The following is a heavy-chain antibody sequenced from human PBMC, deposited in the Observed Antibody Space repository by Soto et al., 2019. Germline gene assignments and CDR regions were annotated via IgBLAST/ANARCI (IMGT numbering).Heavy chain of an antibody. Sequence: PSETLFLTCTVSGGSISSGGYYWSWIRQHPGKGLEWIGYIYYSGSTYYNPSLKSRVTISVDTSKNQFSLKLSSVTAADTAVYYCARGLAALYYFDYWGQGTLVTVSS. V-gene: IGHV4-31*03. CDR2: IYYSGST. CDR3: ARGLAALYYFDY. CDR1: GGSISSGGYY. D-gene: IGHD6-6*01. J-gene: IGHJ4*02.